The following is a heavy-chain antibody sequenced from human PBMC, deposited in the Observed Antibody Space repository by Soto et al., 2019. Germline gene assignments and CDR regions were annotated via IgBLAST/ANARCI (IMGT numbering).Heavy chain of an antibody. CDR3: ARDNRGGDIVVVPAAPSFICSVACRSWFDP. V-gene: IGHV1-46*01. Sequence: ASVKVSCKASGYTFTSYYMHWVRQAPGQGLEWMGIINPSGGSTSYAQKFQGRVTMTRDTSTSTVYMELSSLRSEDTAVYYCARDNRGGDIVVVPAAPSFICSVACRSWFDPWGQGTLVTVSS. CDR1: GYTFTSYY. J-gene: IGHJ5*02. CDR2: INPSGGST. D-gene: IGHD2-2*01.